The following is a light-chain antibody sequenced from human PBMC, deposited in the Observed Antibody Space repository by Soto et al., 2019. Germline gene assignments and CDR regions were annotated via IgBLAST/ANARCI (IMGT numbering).Light chain of an antibody. Sequence: DIQMTQSPSSLSASVGDRVIITCRASQGISNYLGWYQQKPGKVPKLLIYAASTLQSGVPSRFSGSGSGTDFTLTISSLQPEDVGTYYCQRYNSAPKTFGQGTKVEIK. CDR1: QGISNY. CDR3: QRYNSAPKT. V-gene: IGKV1-27*01. CDR2: AAS. J-gene: IGKJ1*01.